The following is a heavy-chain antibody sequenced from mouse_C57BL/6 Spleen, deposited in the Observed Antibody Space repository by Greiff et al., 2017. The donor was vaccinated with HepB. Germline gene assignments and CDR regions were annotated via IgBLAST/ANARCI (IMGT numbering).Heavy chain of an antibody. Sequence: QVQLQQPGAELVKPGASVKLSCKASGYTFTSYWMQWVKQRPGQGLEWIGEIDPSDSYTNYNQKFKGKATLTVDTSSSTAYMQPSSLTSEDSAVYYCAREVADDYWGQGTTLTVSS. CDR1: GYTFTSYW. J-gene: IGHJ2*01. V-gene: IGHV1-50*01. CDR3: AREVADDY. D-gene: IGHD1-1*01. CDR2: IDPSDSYT.